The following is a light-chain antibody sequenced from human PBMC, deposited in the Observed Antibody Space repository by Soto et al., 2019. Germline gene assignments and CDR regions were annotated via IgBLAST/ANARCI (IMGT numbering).Light chain of an antibody. CDR2: AAS. Sequence: DIQMTQSPSSVSASVGDRVTITCRASQGIGSWLAWYQQKPGKAPNLLIYAASSLQSGVPSGFSGSGSGTDFTLTIGSLQPEDFATYYCQQANSFPWTFGQGTKVEIK. V-gene: IGKV1-12*01. CDR3: QQANSFPWT. J-gene: IGKJ1*01. CDR1: QGIGSW.